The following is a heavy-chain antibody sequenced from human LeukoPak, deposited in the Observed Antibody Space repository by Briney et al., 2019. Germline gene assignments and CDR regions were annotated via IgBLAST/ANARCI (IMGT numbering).Heavy chain of an antibody. CDR1: GGSISSYY. Sequence: SETLSLTCTVSGGSISSYYWSWIRQPPGEGLEWIGYIYYSGSTNYNPSLKSRVTISVDTSKNQFSLKLSSVTAADTAVYYCASGYYYDSSGYHHAFDIWGQGTMVTVSS. V-gene: IGHV4-59*08. CDR3: ASGYYYDSSGYHHAFDI. D-gene: IGHD3-22*01. J-gene: IGHJ3*02. CDR2: IYYSGST.